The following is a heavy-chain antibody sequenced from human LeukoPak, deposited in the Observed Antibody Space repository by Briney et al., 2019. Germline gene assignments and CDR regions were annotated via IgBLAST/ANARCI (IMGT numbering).Heavy chain of an antibody. Sequence: GGSLRLSCAASGFTFNIYAMNWVRLAPGKGLEWVASISSNSDFMAYADSVRGRFAISRDNARNSLYLQINSLRVDDTGLYYCTSELGIVGGRRNDCWGQGTLVTASS. D-gene: IGHD1-26*01. CDR1: GFTFNIYA. CDR2: ISSNSDFM. CDR3: TSELGIVGGRRNDC. V-gene: IGHV3-21*01. J-gene: IGHJ4*02.